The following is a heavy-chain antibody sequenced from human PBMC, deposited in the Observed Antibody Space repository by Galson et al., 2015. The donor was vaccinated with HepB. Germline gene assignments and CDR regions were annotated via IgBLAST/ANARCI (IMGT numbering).Heavy chain of an antibody. Sequence: SLRLSCAASGFTFSSYAMSWVRRAPGKGLEWVSGITGSGSSPYYPDSVKGRFTISRDNSKNTLYLQMNSLRAEDTALYYCAEDSASADGATTFDYWGQGTLVTVSS. D-gene: IGHD6-13*01. CDR1: GFTFSSYA. J-gene: IGHJ4*02. CDR3: AEDSASADGATTFDY. V-gene: IGHV3-23*01. CDR2: ITGSGSSP.